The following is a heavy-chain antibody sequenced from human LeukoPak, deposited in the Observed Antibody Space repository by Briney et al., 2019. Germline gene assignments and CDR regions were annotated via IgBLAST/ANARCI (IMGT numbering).Heavy chain of an antibody. D-gene: IGHD6-19*01. Sequence: SVKVSCKASVGTFSSYAISWVRQAPGQGLEWMGRIIPIFGTANYAQKFQGRVTITTDESTSTAYMELSSLRSEDTAVYYCARVGLYSSGLSAFDIWGQGTMVTVSS. V-gene: IGHV1-69*05. CDR3: ARVGLYSSGLSAFDI. CDR1: VGTFSSYA. CDR2: IIPIFGTA. J-gene: IGHJ3*02.